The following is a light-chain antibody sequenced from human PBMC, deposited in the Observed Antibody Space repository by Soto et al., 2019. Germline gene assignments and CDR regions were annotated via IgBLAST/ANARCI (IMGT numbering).Light chain of an antibody. CDR2: EVT. CDR3: SSYGGSNNLV. Sequence: QSVLTQPPSASGSPGQSVTISCTGTSSDVGGYNFVAWYQHFPGKAPKLIIYEVTKRPSGVPDRFSGSKSGNTASLTVSGLQTDDEADYYCSSYGGSNNLVFGTGTKVTAL. CDR1: SSDVGGYNF. V-gene: IGLV2-8*01. J-gene: IGLJ1*01.